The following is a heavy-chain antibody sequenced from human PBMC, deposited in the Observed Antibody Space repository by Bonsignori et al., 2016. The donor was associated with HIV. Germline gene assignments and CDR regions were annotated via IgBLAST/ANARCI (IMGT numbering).Heavy chain of an antibody. Sequence: WVRQAPGQGLEWMGWIYPNSGVTNYGQKFQGRVTMTRDTSIGTAYMELSSLRDDDTAVYYCARGPHYDDISGDWYFDLWGRGTLVTVSS. CDR2: IYPNSGVT. V-gene: IGHV1-2*02. CDR3: ARGPHYDDISGDWYFDL. D-gene: IGHD3-22*01. J-gene: IGHJ2*01.